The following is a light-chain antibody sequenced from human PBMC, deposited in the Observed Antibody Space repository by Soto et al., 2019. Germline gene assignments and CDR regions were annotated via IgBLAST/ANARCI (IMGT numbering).Light chain of an antibody. J-gene: IGLJ1*01. Sequence: HSDLTPPASVSVSPGQSITISCTGTSSDVGGYNYVSWYQQHPGKAPKLMMYEVSNRPSGVSNRFSGSKYGNTASLPISGLQAEQEAEYYWSSYTSSRTPYVFGTGTKVTVL. V-gene: IGLV2-14*01. CDR1: SSDVGGYNY. CDR2: EVS. CDR3: SSYTSSRTPYV.